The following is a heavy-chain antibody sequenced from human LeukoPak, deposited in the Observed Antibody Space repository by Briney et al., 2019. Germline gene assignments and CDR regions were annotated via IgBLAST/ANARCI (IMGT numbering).Heavy chain of an antibody. J-gene: IGHJ3*02. CDR3: ARDKLGSPFDAFDI. V-gene: IGHV4-39*07. D-gene: IGHD1-26*01. CDR2: IYYSGST. CDR1: GGSISSSSYY. Sequence: SETLSLTCTVSGGSISSSSYYWGWIRRPPGKGLEWIGSIYYSGSTYYNPSLKSRVTISVDTSKNQFSLKLSSVTAADTAVYYCARDKLGSPFDAFDIWGQGTMVTVSS.